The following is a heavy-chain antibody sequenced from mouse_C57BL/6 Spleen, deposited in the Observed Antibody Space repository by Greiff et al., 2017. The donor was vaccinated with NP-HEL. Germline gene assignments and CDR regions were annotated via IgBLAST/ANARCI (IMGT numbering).Heavy chain of an antibody. Sequence: VQLQQSGAELVKPGASVKISCKASGYAFSSYWMNWVKPRPGKGLEWIGRIYPGDGDTNYNGKFKGKATLTADKSSSTAYMQLSSLTSEDSAVYFCATFITTAVAPWGQGTTLTVSS. J-gene: IGHJ2*01. D-gene: IGHD1-1*01. V-gene: IGHV1-82*01. CDR1: GYAFSSYW. CDR3: ATFITTAVAP. CDR2: IYPGDGDT.